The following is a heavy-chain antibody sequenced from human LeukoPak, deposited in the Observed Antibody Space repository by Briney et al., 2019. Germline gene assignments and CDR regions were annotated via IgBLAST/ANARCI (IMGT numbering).Heavy chain of an antibody. D-gene: IGHD3-10*01. CDR2: INHSGST. CDR1: GGSFSGYY. Sequence: SETLSLTCAVYGGSFSGYYWSWIRQPPGKGLEWIGEINHSGSTNYNPSLKSRVTISVDTSKNQFFLKLSSVTAADTAVYYCARLGTMVRGVRGLDPWGQGTLVTVSS. CDR3: ARLGTMVRGVRGLDP. J-gene: IGHJ5*02. V-gene: IGHV4-34*01.